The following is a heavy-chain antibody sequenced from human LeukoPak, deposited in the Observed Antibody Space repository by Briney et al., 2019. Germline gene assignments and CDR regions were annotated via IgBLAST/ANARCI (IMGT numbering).Heavy chain of an antibody. J-gene: IGHJ1*01. D-gene: IGHD3-9*01. Sequence: GGSLRLSCAASGFTFSSYEMNWVRQAPGKGLEWVSYISSSGSTKYYADSVKGRFTISRDNSKNTLYLQMNSLRAEDTAVYYCAKDRNYDILTGYYDEYFQHWGQGTLVTVSS. CDR1: GFTFSSYE. V-gene: IGHV3-48*03. CDR3: AKDRNYDILTGYYDEYFQH. CDR2: ISSSGSTK.